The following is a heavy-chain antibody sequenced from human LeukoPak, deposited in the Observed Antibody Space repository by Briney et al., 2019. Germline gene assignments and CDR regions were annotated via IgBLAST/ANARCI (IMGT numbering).Heavy chain of an antibody. CDR1: GFTFSNAW. V-gene: IGHV3-15*07. Sequence: GGSLRLSCAVSGFTFSNAWMNWVRQAPGKGREWVGRIKSKAYGGTIDYAAPVKGRYTISRDDSKNTLYLQMNSLKTEDTAVYYCTTDYGSSISSYYYYGMDVWGQGTTVTVSS. CDR3: TTDYGSSISSYYYYGMDV. J-gene: IGHJ6*02. D-gene: IGHD2-21*01. CDR2: IKSKAYGGTI.